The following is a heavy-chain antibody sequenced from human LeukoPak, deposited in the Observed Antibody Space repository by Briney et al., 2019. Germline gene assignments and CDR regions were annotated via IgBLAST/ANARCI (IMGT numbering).Heavy chain of an antibody. CDR1: GLTFSSYS. D-gene: IGHD5-12*01. Sequence: GGPLRLSCAASGLTFSSYSMNWVRQAPGKGLEWVSSISSSSSYIYYADSVKGRFTISRDNAKNSLYLQMNSLRAEDTAVYYCARGITDYSGYDYWGQGTLVTVSS. CDR3: ARGITDYSGYDY. CDR2: ISSSSSYI. J-gene: IGHJ4*02. V-gene: IGHV3-21*01.